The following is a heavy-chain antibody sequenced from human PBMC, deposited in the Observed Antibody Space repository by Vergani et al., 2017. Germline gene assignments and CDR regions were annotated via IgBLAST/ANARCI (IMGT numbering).Heavy chain of an antibody. Sequence: QLQLQESGPGLVKPSETLSLTCTVSGGSISSSSYYWGWIRQPPGKGLEWIGRIYYSGSTYYNPSLKSRVTISVDTSKNQFSLKLSSVTASDTAVYYCARHVTMVRGDYYGMDVWGQGTTVTVSS. CDR2: IYYSGST. D-gene: IGHD3-10*01. CDR1: GGSISSSSYY. V-gene: IGHV4-39*01. J-gene: IGHJ6*02. CDR3: ARHVTMVRGDYYGMDV.